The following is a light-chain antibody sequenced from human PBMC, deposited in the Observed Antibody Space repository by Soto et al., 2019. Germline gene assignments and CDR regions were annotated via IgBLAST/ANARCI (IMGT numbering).Light chain of an antibody. CDR2: AAT. V-gene: IGKV1-12*01. J-gene: IGKJ1*01. CDR3: LQVANFPRT. CDR1: QDINSR. Sequence: DIQMTQSPSSVSASVGDTVTITCRASQDINSRLAWFQQQPGRPPRYVIQAATVLQSGFPSRFAGSGSGRDFTLTIHTLQPEDSATYYCLQVANFPRTFGQGTKVDIK.